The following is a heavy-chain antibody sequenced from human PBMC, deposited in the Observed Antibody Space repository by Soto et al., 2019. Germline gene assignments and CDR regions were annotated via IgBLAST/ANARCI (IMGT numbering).Heavy chain of an antibody. V-gene: IGHV4-31*03. D-gene: IGHD3-22*01. CDR3: ARDYNYYDSSGYYYSKYGMDV. J-gene: IGHJ6*02. CDR1: GGSIRSGGYY. CDR2: IYYSGST. Sequence: SETLSLTCTVSGGSIRSGGYYWSWIRQHPGKGLEWIGYIYYSGSTYYNPSLKSRVTISVDTSKNQFSLKLSSVTAADTAVYYCARDYNYYDSSGYYYSKYGMDVWGQGTTVT.